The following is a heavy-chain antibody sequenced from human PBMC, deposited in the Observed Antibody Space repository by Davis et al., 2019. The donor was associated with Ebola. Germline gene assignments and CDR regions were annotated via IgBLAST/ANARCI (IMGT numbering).Heavy chain of an antibody. CDR3: ARGAARYCSSTSCYRGTRWFDP. J-gene: IGHJ5*02. CDR2: IDHSGST. CDR1: GGSFSAYY. V-gene: IGHV4-34*01. Sequence: MPSETLSLTCAVYGGSFSAYYWTWIRQPPGKGLEWLGEIDHSGSTNYNPSLKSRVTISVDTSKNQFSLKLSSVTAADTAVYYCARGAARYCSSTSCYRGTRWFDPWGQGTLVTVSS. D-gene: IGHD2-2*02.